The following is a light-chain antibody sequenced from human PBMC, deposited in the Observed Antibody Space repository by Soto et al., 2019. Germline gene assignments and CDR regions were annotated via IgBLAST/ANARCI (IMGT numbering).Light chain of an antibody. Sequence: DIVLTQSPGTLSLSLGERATLSCRASQSISSCYLACYQPKPGQAPRLLIYSASTRATGIPDRFSGSWSGTDFTLTISRLEHEDCAVYDCQQHGNSPWTFGQGTKVEIK. CDR3: QQHGNSPWT. CDR2: SAS. V-gene: IGKV3-20*01. CDR1: QSISSCY. J-gene: IGKJ1*01.